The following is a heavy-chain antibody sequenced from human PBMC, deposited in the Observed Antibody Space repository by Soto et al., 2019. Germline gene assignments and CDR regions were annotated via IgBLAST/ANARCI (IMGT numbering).Heavy chain of an antibody. CDR2: ISCDGSNK. D-gene: IGHD3-22*01. CDR1: GFTFSSYG. J-gene: IGHJ6*02. Sequence: QVQLVESGGGVVQTGSSRSLSCAASGFTFSSYGMHWVRQAPGKGLEWVAVISCDGSNKYYADSVKGRFTISRDNSKNTLYLRMNSLRAEDTAVYYCAKGDYYYDSSGNGMDVWGQGTTVTVSS. V-gene: IGHV3-30*18. CDR3: AKGDYYYDSSGNGMDV.